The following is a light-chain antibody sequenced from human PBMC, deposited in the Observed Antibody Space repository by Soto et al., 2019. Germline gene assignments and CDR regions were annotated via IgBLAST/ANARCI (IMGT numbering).Light chain of an antibody. J-gene: IGKJ4*01. CDR3: QQLNTSPVT. CDR1: QGLNSY. Sequence: DIQLTQSPSFLSASVGDRVTITCRASQGLNSYFAWYQQKAGKAPKLLLYATSTLQSVFPSRFSGSGSGTEFTLTISSLQPEDFATYYCQQLNTSPVTFGGGTKVEIK. V-gene: IGKV1-9*01. CDR2: ATS.